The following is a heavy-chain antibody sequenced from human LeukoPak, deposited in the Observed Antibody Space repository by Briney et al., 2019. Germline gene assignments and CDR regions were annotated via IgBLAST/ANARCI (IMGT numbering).Heavy chain of an antibody. CDR1: GFTFSSYG. CDR2: IRYDGSNK. J-gene: IGHJ4*02. V-gene: IGHV3-30*02. CDR3: AKVHSSSWYPIDY. D-gene: IGHD6-13*01. Sequence: GGSLRLSCAASGFTFSSYGMHWVRQAPGKGLEWVAFIRYDGSNKYYADSVKGRFTISRDNSKNTLYLQMNSLRAEDTAVYYCAKVHSSSWYPIDYWGQGTLVTVSS.